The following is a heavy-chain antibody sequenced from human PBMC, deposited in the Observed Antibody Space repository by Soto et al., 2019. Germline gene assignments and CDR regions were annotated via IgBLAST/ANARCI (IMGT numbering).Heavy chain of an antibody. CDR1: GFTFSSYS. Sequence: GVLRFSCADSGFTFSSYSMNWVRQAPGRGLEWVSYISSSSSTIYYADSVKGRFTISRDNAKNSLYLQMNSLRAEDTAVYYCARDEGSSSEYFQHWGQGTLVTVSS. CDR3: ARDEGSSSEYFQH. J-gene: IGHJ1*01. D-gene: IGHD6-6*01. V-gene: IGHV3-48*01. CDR2: ISSSSSTI.